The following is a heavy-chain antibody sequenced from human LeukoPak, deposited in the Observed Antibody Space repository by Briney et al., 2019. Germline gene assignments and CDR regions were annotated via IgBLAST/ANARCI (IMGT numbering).Heavy chain of an antibody. Sequence: SGGSLRLSCAASGFTFDDYAMHWVRQAPGKGLEWVSLISGDGRDAYYGDFVKGRFTISRDNINNSLYLQMNNLRTEDTALYYCAKDRVLAYQDTADSFDMCGQGTVVTVSS. CDR1: GFTFDDYA. D-gene: IGHD2-21*01. CDR2: ISGDGRDA. V-gene: IGHV3-43*02. CDR3: AKDRVLAYQDTADSFDM. J-gene: IGHJ3*02.